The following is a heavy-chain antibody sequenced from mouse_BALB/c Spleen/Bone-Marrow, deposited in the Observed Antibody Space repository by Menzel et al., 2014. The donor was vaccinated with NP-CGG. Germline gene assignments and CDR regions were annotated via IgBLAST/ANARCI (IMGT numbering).Heavy chain of an antibody. CDR3: SRGVGGYAWFAY. CDR1: GFTFRSYG. CDR2: INNNGVYT. D-gene: IGHD2-2*01. V-gene: IGHV5-6-3*01. Sequence: EVKLVESGGGLVQPGGSLKLSCAASGFTFRSYGMSCARQTPDKRLEIVANINNNGVYTSYPDSVKGRFTISRENDKKTLYLQMRSLKSEDTAMYYCSRGVGGYAWFAYWGQGTMVTVSA. J-gene: IGHJ3*01.